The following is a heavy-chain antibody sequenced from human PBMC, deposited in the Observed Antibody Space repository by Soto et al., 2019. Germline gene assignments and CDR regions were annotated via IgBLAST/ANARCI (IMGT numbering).Heavy chain of an antibody. CDR3: AMVDVYVTPSPQDV. J-gene: IGHJ6*01. CDR1: GYTFTRYG. Sequence: QVQLVQSGAEVKNPGASVKVSCKASGYTFTRYGIGWARQAPGQGLEWMGWINTYNGNTNYAQNVQGRVTLTTDTXXXXAXMEXRXLRSNDTAIYYCAMVDVYVTPSPQDVW. CDR2: INTYNGNT. D-gene: IGHD3-16*01. V-gene: IGHV1-18*01.